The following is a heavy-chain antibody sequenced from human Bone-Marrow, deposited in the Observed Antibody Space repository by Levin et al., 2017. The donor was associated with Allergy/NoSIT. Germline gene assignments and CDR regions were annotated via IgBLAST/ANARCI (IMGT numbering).Heavy chain of an antibody. CDR1: GGSLNDYS. D-gene: IGHD3-16*02. CDR2: IHHSGST. J-gene: IGHJ2*01. V-gene: IGHV4-34*01. Sequence: PSETLSLTCAVYGGSLNDYSWNWVRQPPGKSLEWLGEIHHSGSTNYNPSLKSRLTISLEMSKNQISLNLTSVTAADTGLSYCARGSQANRKARVYWYFDLWGRETLVTVSS. CDR3: ARGSQANRKARVYWYFDL.